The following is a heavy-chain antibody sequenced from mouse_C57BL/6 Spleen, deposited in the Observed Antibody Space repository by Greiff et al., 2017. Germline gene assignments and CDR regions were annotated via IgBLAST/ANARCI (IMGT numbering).Heavy chain of an antibody. Sequence: VQLQQPGAELVRPGTSVKLSCKASGYTFTSYWMHWVKQRPGQGLEWIGVIDPSDSYTNYNQKFKGKATLTVDTSSSTAYMQLSSLTSEDSAVYYCARRGGFGDYFDYWGQGTTLTVSS. CDR1: GYTFTSYW. V-gene: IGHV1-59*01. CDR3: ARRGGFGDYFDY. J-gene: IGHJ2*01. CDR2: IDPSDSYT.